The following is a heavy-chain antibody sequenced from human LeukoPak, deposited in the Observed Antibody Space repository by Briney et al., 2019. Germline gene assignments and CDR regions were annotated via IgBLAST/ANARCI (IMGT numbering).Heavy chain of an antibody. J-gene: IGHJ6*04. V-gene: IGHV3-15*01. Sequence: GGSLRLSCAASGFTFSNAWMSWVRQAPGKGLEWVGHIKSKTDGGTTDYAAPVKGRFTISRDDSKNTLYLQMNSLKTEDTAVYYCTTEPVGDYYYGMDVWGKGTTVTVSS. CDR3: TTEPVGDYYYGMDV. CDR2: IKSKTDGGTT. D-gene: IGHD2-2*01. CDR1: GFTFSNAW.